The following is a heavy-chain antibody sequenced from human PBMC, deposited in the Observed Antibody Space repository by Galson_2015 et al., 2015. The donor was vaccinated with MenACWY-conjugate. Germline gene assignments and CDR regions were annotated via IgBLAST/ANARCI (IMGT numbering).Heavy chain of an antibody. J-gene: IGHJ4*02. CDR1: GFTFSTYS. Sequence: SLRLSCAASGFTFSTYSMNWVRQAPGKGLEWVSYISSSSSTIYYAESVKGRFTISRDNAKNSLYLQMNTLRDEDTAVYYCARVPGYSYGYYDWWGQGTLVTVSS. D-gene: IGHD5-18*01. CDR3: ARVPGYSYGYYDW. V-gene: IGHV3-48*02. CDR2: ISSSSSTI.